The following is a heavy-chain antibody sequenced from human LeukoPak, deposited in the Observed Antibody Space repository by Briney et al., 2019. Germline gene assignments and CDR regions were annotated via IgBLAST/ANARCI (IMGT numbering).Heavy chain of an antibody. J-gene: IGHJ4*02. CDR3: TRGLGDYGPWPPYYFDY. CDR1: GFTFSGSA. Sequence: PGGSLRLSCAASGFTFSGSAMHWVRQASGKGLEWVGRIRSKANSYATAYAASVKGRFTSARDDSKNTAYLQMNSLKTEDTAVYYCTRGLGDYGPWPPYYFDYWGQGTLVTVSS. V-gene: IGHV3-73*01. CDR2: IRSKANSYAT. D-gene: IGHD4-17*01.